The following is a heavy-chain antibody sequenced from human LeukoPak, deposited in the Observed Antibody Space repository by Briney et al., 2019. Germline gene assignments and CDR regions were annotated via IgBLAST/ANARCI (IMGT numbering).Heavy chain of an antibody. Sequence: GGSLRLSCAASGFTLSSYSMNWVRQTPGKGLEWLSYISSTSETIYYADSVKGRFTISRDNARNSLYLQMNSLRAEDTAVYYCVRDFYDSSGYYVQAEFLQHWGQGTLVTVSS. V-gene: IGHV3-48*04. J-gene: IGHJ1*01. CDR3: VRDFYDSSGYYVQAEFLQH. D-gene: IGHD3-22*01. CDR1: GFTLSSYS. CDR2: ISSTSETI.